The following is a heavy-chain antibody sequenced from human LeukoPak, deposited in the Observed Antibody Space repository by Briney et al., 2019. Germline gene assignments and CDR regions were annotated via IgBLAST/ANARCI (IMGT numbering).Heavy chain of an antibody. CDR1: GYTFTSYG. D-gene: IGHD3-3*01. Sequence: ASVKVSCKASGYTFTSYGISWVRQAPGQGLEWMGWISAHNGNTNYAQKLQGRVTMTTDTSTSTAYMELRSLRSDDTAVYYCARDPKITIFGVVIPRGMDYWGQGTLVTVSS. CDR2: ISAHNGNT. CDR3: ARDPKITIFGVVIPRGMDY. V-gene: IGHV1-18*01. J-gene: IGHJ4*02.